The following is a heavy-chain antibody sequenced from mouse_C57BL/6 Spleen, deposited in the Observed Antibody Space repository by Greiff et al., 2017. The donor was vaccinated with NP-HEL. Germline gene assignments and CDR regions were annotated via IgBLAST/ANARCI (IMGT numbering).Heavy chain of an antibody. CDR3: ARLLRRDCYAMDY. CDR1: GFTFSSYA. V-gene: IGHV5-4*01. Sequence: VQLKESGGGLVKPGGSLKLSCAASGFTFSSYAMSWVRQTPEKRLEWVATISDGGGYTYYPDNVKGRFTISRDNAKNNLDMQMRHLKSEDTAMYYCARLLRRDCYAMDYWGQGTSVTVSS. J-gene: IGHJ4*01. CDR2: ISDGGGYT. D-gene: IGHD2-12*01.